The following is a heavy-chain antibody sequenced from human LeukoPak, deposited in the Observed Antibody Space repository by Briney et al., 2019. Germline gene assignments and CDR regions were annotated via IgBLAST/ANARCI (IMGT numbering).Heavy chain of an antibody. CDR3: ARGRGNYFDY. CDR1: GFTFSSYA. V-gene: IGHV3-21*01. J-gene: IGHJ4*02. D-gene: IGHD2/OR15-2a*01. Sequence: PGGSLRLSCAASGFTFSSYAMNWVRQAPGKGLEWVSSISSSSSYIYYADSVKGRFTIPRDNAKNSLYLQMNSLRAEDTAVYYCARGRGNYFDYWGQGTLVTVSS. CDR2: ISSSSSYI.